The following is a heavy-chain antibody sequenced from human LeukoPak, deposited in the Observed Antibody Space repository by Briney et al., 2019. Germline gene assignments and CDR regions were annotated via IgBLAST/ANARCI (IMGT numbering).Heavy chain of an antibody. J-gene: IGHJ5*02. CDR2: ISAYNGNT. CDR1: GGTFSSYA. Sequence: ASVKVSCKASGGTFSSYAISWVRQAPGQGLEWMGWISAYNGNTNYAQKLQGRVTMTTDTSTSTAYMELRSLRSDDTAVYYCARDYGDPEWWFDPWGQGTLVTVSS. D-gene: IGHD7-27*01. V-gene: IGHV1-18*01. CDR3: ARDYGDPEWWFDP.